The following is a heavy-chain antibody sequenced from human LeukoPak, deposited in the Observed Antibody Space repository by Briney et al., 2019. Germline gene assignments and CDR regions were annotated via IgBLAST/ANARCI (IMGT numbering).Heavy chain of an antibody. CDR1: GYSFTSYW. D-gene: IGHD2-2*01. J-gene: IGHJ4*02. CDR3: ARLSPAALDY. Sequence: GESLKISCKGSGYSFTSYWIGGMRQMPGKGLEWMGIIYPGDSDTRYSTSYQGQVTISADKSISTAYLQWSSLKASDTAMYYCARLSPAALDYWGQGTLVTVSS. CDR2: IYPGDSDT. V-gene: IGHV5-51*01.